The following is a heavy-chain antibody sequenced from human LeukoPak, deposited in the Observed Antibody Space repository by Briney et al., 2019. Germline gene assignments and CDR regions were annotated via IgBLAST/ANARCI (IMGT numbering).Heavy chain of an antibody. CDR3: AKSGLSRFDY. D-gene: IGHD4/OR15-4a*01. V-gene: IGHV3-23*01. CDR1: GFTFSTYA. J-gene: IGHJ4*02. Sequence: GGSLRLSCAASGFTFSTYAMSWVRQAPGKGLEWVATVSGSGGNTHYADSVKGRFTISRDNTKNTLSLQMNSLRAEDTAVYYCAKSGLSRFDYWGQGTLITVSS. CDR2: VSGSGGNT.